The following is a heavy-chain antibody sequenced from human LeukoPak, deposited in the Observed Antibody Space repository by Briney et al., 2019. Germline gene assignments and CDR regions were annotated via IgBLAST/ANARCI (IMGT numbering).Heavy chain of an antibody. J-gene: IGHJ5*02. CDR3: ARRVNKRITMVRGPPYWFDP. V-gene: IGHV4-34*01. CDR1: GGSISSYY. Sequence: PSETLSLTCTVSGGSISSYYWSWIRQPPGKGLEWIGEINHSGSTNYNPSLKSRVTISVDTSKNQFSLKLSSVTAADTAVYYCARRVNKRITMVRGPPYWFDPWGQGTLVTVSS. CDR2: INHSGST. D-gene: IGHD3-10*01.